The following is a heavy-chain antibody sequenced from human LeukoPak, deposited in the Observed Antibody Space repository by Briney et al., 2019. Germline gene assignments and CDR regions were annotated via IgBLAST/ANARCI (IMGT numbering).Heavy chain of an antibody. Sequence: GGSLRLSCAASGFTFSSYAMSWVRQAPGKGLEWVSAISGSGGSTYYADSVKGRFTISRDNSKNTLHLQMNSLRAEDTAVYYCASSNNNLPRTLDYWGQGTLVTVSS. D-gene: IGHD1/OR15-1a*01. CDR2: ISGSGGST. J-gene: IGHJ4*02. V-gene: IGHV3-23*01. CDR3: ASSNNNLPRTLDY. CDR1: GFTFSSYA.